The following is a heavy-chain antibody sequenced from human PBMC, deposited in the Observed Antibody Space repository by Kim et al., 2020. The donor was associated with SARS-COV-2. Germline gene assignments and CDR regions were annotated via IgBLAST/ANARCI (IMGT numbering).Heavy chain of an antibody. J-gene: IGHJ4*02. CDR3: ARDRSAGFLRS. Sequence: IYYADSVKGRFTISRDNAKSALYLQMNSRRAEDTAVYYCARDRSAGFLRSWGQGTLVTVSS. CDR2: I. V-gene: IGHV3-21*01. D-gene: IGHD3-3*01.